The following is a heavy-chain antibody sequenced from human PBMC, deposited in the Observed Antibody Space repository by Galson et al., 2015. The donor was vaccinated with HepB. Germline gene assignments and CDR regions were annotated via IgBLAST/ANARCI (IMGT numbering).Heavy chain of an antibody. D-gene: IGHD3-3*01. CDR2: IIPIFGTA. CDR3: ASGAGGGITIFGVPGRDEGVYWFDP. Sequence: SVKVSCKASGGTFSSYAISWVRQAPGQGLEWMGGIIPIFGTANYAQKFQGRVTITADESTSTAYMELSSLRSEDTAVYYCASGAGGGITIFGVPGRDEGVYWFDPWGQGTLVTVSS. J-gene: IGHJ5*02. CDR1: GGTFSSYA. V-gene: IGHV1-69*13.